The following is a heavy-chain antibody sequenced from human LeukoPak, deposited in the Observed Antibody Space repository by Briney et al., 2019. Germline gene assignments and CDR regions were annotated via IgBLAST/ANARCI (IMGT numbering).Heavy chain of an antibody. V-gene: IGHV3-73*01. D-gene: IGHD5-18*01. J-gene: IGHJ4*02. CDR1: GFTFSGSA. CDR2: IRSKANSYAT. Sequence: PGGSLRLSCAASGFTFSGSAMHWVRQASGKGLEWVGRIRSKANSYATAYAASVKVRFTISRDGSKNTAYLQMNSLKTEDTAVYYCTRADTAMEKSPAFNYWGQGTLVTVSS. CDR3: TRADTAMEKSPAFNY.